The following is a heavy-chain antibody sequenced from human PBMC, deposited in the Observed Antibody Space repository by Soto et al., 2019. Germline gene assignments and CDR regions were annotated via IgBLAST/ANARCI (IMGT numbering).Heavy chain of an antibody. J-gene: IGHJ4*02. D-gene: IGHD3-9*01. V-gene: IGHV4-31*03. Sequence: SETLSLTCTVSGGSISSGGYYWSWIRQHPGKGLEWIGYIYYSGSTYYNPSLKSRVTISVDTSKNQFSLKLSSVTAADTAVYYCARAGYDILTGYYYDYWGQGTLVTVSS. CDR3: ARAGYDILTGYYYDY. CDR1: GGSISSGGYY. CDR2: IYYSGST.